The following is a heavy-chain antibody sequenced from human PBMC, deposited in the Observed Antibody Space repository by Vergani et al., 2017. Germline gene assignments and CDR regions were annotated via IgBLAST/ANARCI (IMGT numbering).Heavy chain of an antibody. CDR2: ISSSSSYI. Sequence: VQLVESGGGVVQPGRSLRLSCAASGFTFSSYSMNWVRQAPGKGLEWVSSISSSSSYIYYADSVKGRFTISRDNAKNSLYLQMNSLRAEDTAVYYCASPRSVAVDGMDVWGQGTTVTVSS. V-gene: IGHV3-21*01. J-gene: IGHJ6*02. CDR3: ASPRSVAVDGMDV. CDR1: GFTFSSYS.